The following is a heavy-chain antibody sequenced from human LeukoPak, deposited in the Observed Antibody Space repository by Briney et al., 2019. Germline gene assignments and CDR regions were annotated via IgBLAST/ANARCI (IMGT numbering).Heavy chain of an antibody. CDR2: IYPGGGST. D-gene: IGHD2-8*01. J-gene: IGHJ4*02. CDR1: GYTFTSYY. Sequence: ASVKVTCKASGYTFTSYYIHWVRQAPGQGLEWMGIIYPGGGSTSYAQKFQGRVTMTRDMSTSTVYMELSSLRSEDTAVYYCARDNDFDYWGQGTLVTVSS. CDR3: ARDNDFDY. V-gene: IGHV1-46*01.